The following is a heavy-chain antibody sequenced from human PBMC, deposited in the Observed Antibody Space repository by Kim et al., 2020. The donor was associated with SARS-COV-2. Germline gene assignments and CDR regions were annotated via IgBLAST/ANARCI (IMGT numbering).Heavy chain of an antibody. D-gene: IGHD3-22*01. V-gene: IGHV1-18*01. CDR2: ISTYNGNT. J-gene: IGHJ5*01. CDR1: GSTLTNDG. CDR3: ASERYKSGLDS. Sequence: ASVKVSCKAFGSTLTNDGVSWVRRAPGQGLEWMGWISTYNGNTNYAQTFQDRVTLTTDASTSTVYMELRSLRSDDTAIYYCASERYKSGLDSWGQGTLVT.